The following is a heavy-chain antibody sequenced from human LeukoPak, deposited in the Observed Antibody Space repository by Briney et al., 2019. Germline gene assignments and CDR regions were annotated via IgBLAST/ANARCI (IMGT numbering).Heavy chain of an antibody. CDR3: ARGHYDVLTSSYKWTPDY. CDR1: GFTFSTYN. D-gene: IGHD3-9*01. V-gene: IGHV3-21*06. Sequence: GGSLRLSCAASGFTFSTYNMNRVRQAPGKGLEWVSSITSGGGYTYYADSVKGRFTTSRDNAKNSLSLRLDSLRAEDTAVYYCARGHYDVLTSSYKWTPDYWGQGTLVTVSS. CDR2: ITSGGGYT. J-gene: IGHJ4*02.